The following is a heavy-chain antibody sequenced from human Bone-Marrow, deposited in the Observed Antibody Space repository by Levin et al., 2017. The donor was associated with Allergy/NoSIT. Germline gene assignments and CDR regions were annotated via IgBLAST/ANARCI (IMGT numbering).Heavy chain of an antibody. CDR1: GGSMNSYSYY. J-gene: IGHJ4*02. V-gene: IGHV4-39*01. D-gene: IGHD2/OR15-2a*01. CDR2: IYSSGTT. CDR3: TKLLEPARPQ. Sequence: ESLKISCAVSGGSMNSYSYYWGWIRQPPGQGLEWIGSIYSSGTTYYNASLRSRVTISVDTSKNQFSLKVISVTAADTAVYYCTKLLEPARPQWGQGLLVTVSS.